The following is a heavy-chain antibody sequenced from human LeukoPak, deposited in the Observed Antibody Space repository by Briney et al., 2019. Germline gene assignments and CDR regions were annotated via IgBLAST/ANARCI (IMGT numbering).Heavy chain of an antibody. Sequence: PGGSLRLSCAGSGFTFNSYAMSWVRQAPGKGLEWVSVISGSGDTTYFADSVKGRFTMSRDNAKNTVYLQMDSLLTADTAVYYCARPHSGTHGTFHLWGQGTMVTVSS. V-gene: IGHV3-23*01. D-gene: IGHD1-26*01. CDR2: ISGSGDTT. CDR3: ARPHSGTHGTFHL. CDR1: GFTFNSYA. J-gene: IGHJ3*01.